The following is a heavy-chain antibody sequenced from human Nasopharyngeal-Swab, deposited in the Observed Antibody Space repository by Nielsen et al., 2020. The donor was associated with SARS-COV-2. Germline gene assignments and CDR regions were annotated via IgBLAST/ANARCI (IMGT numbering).Heavy chain of an antibody. J-gene: IGHJ1*01. V-gene: IGHV4-31*02. CDR3: ARDREYFQH. CDR2: IYYSGST. Sequence: PGKGLEWIGYIYYSGSTYYNPSLKSRVTISVDTSKNQFSLKLSSVTAADTAVYCCARDREYFQHWGQGTLVTVSS.